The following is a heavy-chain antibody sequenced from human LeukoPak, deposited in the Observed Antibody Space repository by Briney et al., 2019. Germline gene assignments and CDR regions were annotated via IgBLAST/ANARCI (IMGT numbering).Heavy chain of an antibody. CDR3: ARYYGSGSRLFDP. D-gene: IGHD3-10*01. V-gene: IGHV1-18*01. Sequence: ASVKVSCKTSGYTFTDYGITWVRQAPGQGLEWMGWISAYNGNTNYAQKLQGRVTMTTDTSTSTAYMELRSLRSDDTAVYYCARYYGSGSRLFDPWGQGTLVTVSS. J-gene: IGHJ5*02. CDR2: ISAYNGNT. CDR1: GYTFTDYG.